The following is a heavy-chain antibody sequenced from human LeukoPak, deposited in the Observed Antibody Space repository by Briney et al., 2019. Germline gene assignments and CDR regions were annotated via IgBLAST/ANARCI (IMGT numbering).Heavy chain of an antibody. CDR1: GYRFTSYW. D-gene: IGHD3-10*01. CDR3: ARPYYYGSGSYYFDY. CDR2: IYPGDCDT. V-gene: IGHV5-51*01. Sequence: GGALETSLKGSGYRFTSYWNGWGRPVPGKGLEWMGIIYPGDCDTRYSPSFQGQVTISADKSISTAYLQWSSLKASDTAMYYCARPYYYGSGSYYFDYWGQGTLVTVSS. J-gene: IGHJ4*02.